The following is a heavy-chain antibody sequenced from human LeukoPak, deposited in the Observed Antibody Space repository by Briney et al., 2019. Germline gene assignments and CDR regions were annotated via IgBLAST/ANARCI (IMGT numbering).Heavy chain of an antibody. D-gene: IGHD1-26*01. J-gene: IGHJ4*02. Sequence: GGSLRLSCVASGFTFNVHGMTWVRQAPGEGLDWVASVGGGTDIHYADSVKGRFIASRDDSKNTLYLQMSSLRAEDTAVYFCAKDATPRNGIRDNFDHWGQGTPVTVSS. V-gene: IGHV3-23*01. CDR1: GFTFNVHG. CDR2: VGGGTDI. CDR3: AKDATPRNGIRDNFDH.